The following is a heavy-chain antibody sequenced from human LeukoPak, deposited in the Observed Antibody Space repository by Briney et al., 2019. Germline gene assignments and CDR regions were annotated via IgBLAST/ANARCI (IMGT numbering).Heavy chain of an antibody. Sequence: GGSLRLSCAASGFTFSSYSVNWVRQAPGKGLEWVSSISSSSSYIYYADSVKGRFTISRDNAKNSLYLQMNSLRAEDTAVYYCARYCSGGSCYSGYFQHWGQGTLVTVSS. D-gene: IGHD2-15*01. CDR3: ARYCSGGSCYSGYFQH. V-gene: IGHV3-21*01. J-gene: IGHJ1*01. CDR2: ISSSSSYI. CDR1: GFTFSSYS.